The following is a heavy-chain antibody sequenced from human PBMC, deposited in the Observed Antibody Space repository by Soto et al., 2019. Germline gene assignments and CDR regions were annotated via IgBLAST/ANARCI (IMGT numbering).Heavy chain of an antibody. CDR2: IKQDGSEN. V-gene: IGHV3-7*04. J-gene: IGHJ4*02. D-gene: IGHD2-15*01. CDR3: ARGRYCSGGRCYFDY. Sequence: GGSLRLSCAASGFTFSNYWMSWVRQAPGEGLEWVANIKQDGSENSYVDSVKGRFTISRDNAKNSVYLQMNSLGAEDTAVYYCARGRYCSGGRCYFDYWGQGT. CDR1: GFTFSNYW.